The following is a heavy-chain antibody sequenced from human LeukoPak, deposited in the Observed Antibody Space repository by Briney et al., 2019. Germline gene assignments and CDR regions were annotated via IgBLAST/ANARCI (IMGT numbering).Heavy chain of an antibody. D-gene: IGHD5-24*01. CDR2: ISGSGGST. Sequence: GGSLRLSCAASGFTFSSYAMSWVRQAPGKGLEWVSAISGSGGSTYYADSVKGRFTISRDNSKNTLYLQMNSLRAEDTAVYYCAKDRRWLQTTYDAFDIWGQGAMVTVSS. V-gene: IGHV3-23*01. J-gene: IGHJ3*02. CDR3: AKDRRWLQTTYDAFDI. CDR1: GFTFSSYA.